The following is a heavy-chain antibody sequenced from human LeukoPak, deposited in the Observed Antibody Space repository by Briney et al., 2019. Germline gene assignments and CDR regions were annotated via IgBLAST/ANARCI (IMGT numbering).Heavy chain of an antibody. J-gene: IGHJ4*02. D-gene: IGHD6-13*01. CDR3: AGIAAAGSSFDY. CDR2: IYYSGST. CDR1: GGSISSYY. V-gene: IGHV4-59*01. Sequence: SETLSLTCTVSGGSISSYYWSWIRQPPGKGLEWIGYIYYSGSTNYNPSLKSRVTISVDTSKNRFSLKLSSVTAADTAVYYCAGIAAAGSSFDYWGQGTLVTVSS.